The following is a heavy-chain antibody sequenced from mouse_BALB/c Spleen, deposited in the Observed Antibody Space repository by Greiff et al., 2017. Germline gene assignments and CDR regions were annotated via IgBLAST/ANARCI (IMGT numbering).Heavy chain of an antibody. D-gene: IGHD1-1*01. CDR2: INPSSGYT. CDR1: GYTFTSYT. V-gene: IGHV1-4*01. Sequence: QVQLKESGAELARPGASVKMSCKASGYTFTSYTMHWVKQRPGQGLEWIGYINPSSGYTNYNQKFKDKATLTADKSSSTAYMQLSSLTSEDSAVYYCARAAITTVYYFDYWGQGTTLTVSS. J-gene: IGHJ2*01. CDR3: ARAAITTVYYFDY.